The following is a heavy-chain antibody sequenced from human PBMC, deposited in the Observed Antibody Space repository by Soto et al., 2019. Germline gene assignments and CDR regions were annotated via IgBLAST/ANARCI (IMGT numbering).Heavy chain of an antibody. V-gene: IGHV4-30-4*01. CDR3: ASREGNCNYPTLQYY. CDR1: GGSISSGDYY. J-gene: IGHJ4*02. Sequence: PSETLSFTCTVSGGSISSGDYYWSWIRQPPGKGLEWIGYIYYSGSTYYNPSLKSRVTISVDTSKNQFSLKLSSVTAADTAVYYCASREGNCNYPTLQYYWGQGTLVTVS. CDR2: IYYSGST. D-gene: IGHD1-7*01.